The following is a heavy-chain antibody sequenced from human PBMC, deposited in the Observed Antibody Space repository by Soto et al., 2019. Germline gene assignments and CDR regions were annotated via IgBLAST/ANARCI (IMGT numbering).Heavy chain of an antibody. D-gene: IGHD3-16*01. V-gene: IGHV1-18*01. CDR1: GYTFTRYG. CDR2: INTYNGNT. Sequence: QVQLVQSGAEVKNPGASVKVSCKASGYTFTRYGIGWARQAPGQGLEWMGWINTYNGNTNYAQNGQGRVTLTTDTTTSPAYRELRSLRSNDTAIYYCAMVDVYVTPSPQDVWGQGTTVIVSS. J-gene: IGHJ6*02. CDR3: AMVDVYVTPSPQDV.